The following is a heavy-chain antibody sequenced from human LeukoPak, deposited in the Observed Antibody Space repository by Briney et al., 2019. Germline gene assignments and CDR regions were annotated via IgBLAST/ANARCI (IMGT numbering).Heavy chain of an antibody. V-gene: IGHV1-3*02. Sequence: ASVKVSCKASGYAFTGYTIHWVRQSPGQSLEWMGWSSAGNGDTEYSQKFQGRVAITRDTSVSTAYMELHSLRSEDVAVYYCARGGSSGWSPFDFWGQGTLVTVSS. J-gene: IGHJ4*02. CDR1: GYAFTGYT. D-gene: IGHD6-19*01. CDR2: SSAGNGDT. CDR3: ARGGSSGWSPFDF.